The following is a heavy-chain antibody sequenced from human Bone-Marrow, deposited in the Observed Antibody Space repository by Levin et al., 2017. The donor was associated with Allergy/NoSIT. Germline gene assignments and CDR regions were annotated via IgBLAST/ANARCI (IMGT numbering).Heavy chain of an antibody. Sequence: SETLSLTCAISGHILSSNTGSWNWVRQSPSRGLEWLGRTYYRSKWYNDSALSVKSRIIIDPDTSKNQFSLQLTSVTPEDTAVYFCTRDFDSWGQGTLVTVSS. J-gene: IGHJ4*02. V-gene: IGHV6-1*01. CDR3: TRDFDS. CDR2: TYYRSKWYN. CDR1: GHILSSNTGS.